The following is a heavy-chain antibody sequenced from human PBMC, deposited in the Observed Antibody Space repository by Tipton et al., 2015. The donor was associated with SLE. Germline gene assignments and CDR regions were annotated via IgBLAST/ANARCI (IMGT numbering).Heavy chain of an antibody. CDR2: IYTSGST. D-gene: IGHD6-13*01. CDR3: ASGIAAAGRRAFDI. CDR1: GGSISSGSYY. V-gene: IGHV4-61*02. Sequence: LRLSCAVSGGSISSGSYYWSWIRQPAGKGLEWIGRIYTSGSTNYNPSLKSRVTISVDTSKNQFSLKLSSVTAADTAVYYCASGIAAAGRRAFDIWGQGTMVTVSS. J-gene: IGHJ3*02.